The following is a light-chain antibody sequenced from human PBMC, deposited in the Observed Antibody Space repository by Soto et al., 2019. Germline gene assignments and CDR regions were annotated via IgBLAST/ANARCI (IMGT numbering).Light chain of an antibody. CDR3: TSYTSSSTWV. CDR2: DVT. CDR1: SSDVGGYNF. J-gene: IGLJ3*02. V-gene: IGLV2-14*01. Sequence: QSVLTQPASVSGSPGQSITISCTETSSDVGGYNFVSWYQQHPGKAPKLMIYDVTNRPSGVSNRFSGSKSGNTASLTISGLQAEDEAEYYCTSYTSSSTWVFGGGTKLTVL.